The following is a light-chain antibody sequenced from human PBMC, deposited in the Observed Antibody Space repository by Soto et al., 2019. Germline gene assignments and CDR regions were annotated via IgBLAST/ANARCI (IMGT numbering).Light chain of an antibody. CDR1: QSISRY. V-gene: IGKV1-39*01. J-gene: IGKJ3*01. CDR3: QQSYNLKFT. CDR2: AAS. Sequence: DIQMTQSPPSLSASVRDRVTSTCRASQSISRYLNWYQQKPGKAPKLLIYAASTLQSGVPARFSGSESGTDFTLTITSLHPEDIPTNYCQQSYNLKFTFGPGTKVDIK.